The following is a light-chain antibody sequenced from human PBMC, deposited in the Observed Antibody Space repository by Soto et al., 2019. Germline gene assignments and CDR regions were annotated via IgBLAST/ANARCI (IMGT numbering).Light chain of an antibody. CDR1: QSISSW. CDR3: QQYNSAPWT. V-gene: IGKV1-5*01. J-gene: IGKJ1*01. Sequence: DIQMTPSPSTLSASVGDGVTITCRGSQSISSWLAWYQQKPGKAPKLLIYDASSLESGVPSRFSGSGSGTDFTLTISSLQPEDVATYYCQQYNSAPWTFGQGTKVDIK. CDR2: DAS.